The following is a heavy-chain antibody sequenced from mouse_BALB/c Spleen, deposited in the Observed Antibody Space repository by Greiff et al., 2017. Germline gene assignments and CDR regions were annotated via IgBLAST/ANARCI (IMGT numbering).Heavy chain of an antibody. CDR1: GFSLTSYG. CDR3: ARGAYYGNYDFAY. Sequence: VKLMESGPGLVAPSQSLSITCTVSGFSLTSYGVHWVRQPPGKGLEWLGVIWAGGSTNYNSALMSRLSISKDNSKSQVFLKMNSLQTDDTAMYYCARGAYYGNYDFAYWGQGTLVTVSA. V-gene: IGHV2-9*02. J-gene: IGHJ3*01. D-gene: IGHD2-10*01. CDR2: IWAGGST.